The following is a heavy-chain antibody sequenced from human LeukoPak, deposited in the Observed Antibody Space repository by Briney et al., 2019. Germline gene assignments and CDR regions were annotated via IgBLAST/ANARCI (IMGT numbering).Heavy chain of an antibody. CDR3: ARLFSRGWEYHFGLDV. V-gene: IGHV4-39*01. CDR1: GGSISTDASY. J-gene: IGHJ6*02. D-gene: IGHD6-19*01. Sequence: PSETLSLTCTVSGGSISTDASYWAWIRQPPGKGLEWIGSIYYSGSTYYRSSLKSRVTLSVDTSKYQFSLKMSSVTAADTAVFYCARLFSRGWEYHFGLDVWGQGTTVTVS. CDR2: IYYSGST.